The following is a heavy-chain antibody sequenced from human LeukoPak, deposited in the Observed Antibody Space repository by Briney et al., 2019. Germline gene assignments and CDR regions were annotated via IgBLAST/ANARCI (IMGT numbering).Heavy chain of an antibody. CDR2: ISSSGSTI. D-gene: IGHD3-10*01. CDR3: AREGRRGRYYYGSGSPLGWFDP. Sequence: GGSLRLSCAASGFTFSDYYMSWIRQAPGKGLEWVSYISSSGSTIYYADSVKGRFTISRDNAKNSLYLQMNSLRAEDTAVYYCAREGRRGRYYYGSGSPLGWFDPWGQGTLVTVSS. J-gene: IGHJ5*02. CDR1: GFTFSDYY. V-gene: IGHV3-11*04.